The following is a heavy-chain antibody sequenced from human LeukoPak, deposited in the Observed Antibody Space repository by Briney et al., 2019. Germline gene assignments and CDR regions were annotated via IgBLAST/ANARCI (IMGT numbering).Heavy chain of an antibody. D-gene: IGHD3-10*01. CDR1: GFTFSSHW. CDR3: AKGPRYYGSGSLRGNYFLDY. CDR2: IKQDGSEI. J-gene: IGHJ4*02. V-gene: IGHV3-7*01. Sequence: PGGSLRLSCAASGFTFSSHWMSWVRQAPGKGPQWVALIKQDGSEIYYLDSVKGRFTISRDDAKNSLYLQMNSLRAEDTAVYYCAKGPRYYGSGSLRGNYFLDYWGQGTLVTVSS.